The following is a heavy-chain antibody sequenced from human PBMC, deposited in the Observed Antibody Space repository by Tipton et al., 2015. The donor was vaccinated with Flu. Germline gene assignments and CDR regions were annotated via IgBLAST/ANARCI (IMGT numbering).Heavy chain of an antibody. D-gene: IGHD4-11*01. V-gene: IGHV4-38-2*01. Sequence: GLVKPSETLSLTCGVSGDSIRSSNYYWGWIRQPPGKGLEWIATVHRSGSTKYNPSLKSRVTISVDTSKNQFYLEMWSVTAADMAVYYCARRDFSNYVSDPKNWFDRWGQGTLVTVSS. CDR3: ARRDFSNYVSDPKNWFDR. CDR1: GDSIRSSNYY. CDR2: VHRSGST. J-gene: IGHJ5*02.